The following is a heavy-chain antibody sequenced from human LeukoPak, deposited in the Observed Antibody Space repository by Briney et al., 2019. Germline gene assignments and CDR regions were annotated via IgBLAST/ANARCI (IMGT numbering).Heavy chain of an antibody. D-gene: IGHD4-17*01. CDR2: INSDGSIT. CDR1: GFTFSSYW. CDR3: ARDHGTVTTAYSWFDP. Sequence: GGSLRLSCAASGFTFSSYWMHWVRQAPGKGLLWVSRINSDGSITSYADSVRGRFTISRDNAKNTLYLQMNSLSAEDTAVYYCARDHGTVTTAYSWFDPWGQGTLVTVSS. V-gene: IGHV3-74*01. J-gene: IGHJ5*02.